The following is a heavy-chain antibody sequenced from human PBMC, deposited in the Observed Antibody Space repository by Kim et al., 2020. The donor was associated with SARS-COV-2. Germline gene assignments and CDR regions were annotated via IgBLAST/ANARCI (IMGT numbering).Heavy chain of an antibody. J-gene: IGHJ4*02. CDR1: GDSVSSTSAA. V-gene: IGHV6-1*01. CDR3: AREVDDSSGYPIDY. CDR2: TYYRSKWYN. Sequence: SQTLSLTCAISGDSVSSTSAAWNWIRQSPSRGLEWLGRTYYRSKWYNDYAVSVKSRITINPDTSKNQFSLQLNSVTPEDTDVYYCAREVDDSSGYPIDYWGQGTLVTVSS. D-gene: IGHD3-22*01.